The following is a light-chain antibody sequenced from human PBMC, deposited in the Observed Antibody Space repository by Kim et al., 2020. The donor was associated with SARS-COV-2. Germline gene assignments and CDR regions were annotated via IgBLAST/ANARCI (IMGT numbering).Light chain of an antibody. CDR3: SSYTSSSTVV. CDR1: SSDVGGYNY. CDR2: DVS. J-gene: IGLJ2*01. V-gene: IGLV2-14*04. Sequence: SITISCTGTSSDVGGYNYVAWYQQHPGKAPKLMIYDVSKRPSGVSNRFSGSESGNTASLTISGLQAEDEADYYCSSYTSSSTVVFGGGTQLTVL.